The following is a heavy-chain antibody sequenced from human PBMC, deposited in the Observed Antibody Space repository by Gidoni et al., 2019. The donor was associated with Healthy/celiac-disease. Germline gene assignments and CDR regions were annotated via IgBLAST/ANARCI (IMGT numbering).Heavy chain of an antibody. CDR1: GFTFSSYS. Sequence: CAASGFTFSSYSMNWVRQAPGKGLEWVSSISSSSSYIYYADSVKGRFTISRDNAKNSLYLQMNSLRAEDTAVYYCARDMYTRLCGGDCPFYYYYYMDVWGKGTTVTVSS. CDR2: ISSSSSYI. J-gene: IGHJ6*03. D-gene: IGHD2-21*01. CDR3: ARDMYTRLCGGDCPFYYYYYMDV. V-gene: IGHV3-21*01.